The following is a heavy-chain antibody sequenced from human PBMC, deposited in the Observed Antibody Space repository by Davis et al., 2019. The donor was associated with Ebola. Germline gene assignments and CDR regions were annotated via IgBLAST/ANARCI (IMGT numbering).Heavy chain of an antibody. J-gene: IGHJ6*02. CDR1: GGSFSGYY. CDR2: INHSGST. V-gene: IGHV4-34*01. Sequence: SETLSLTCAVYGGSFSGYYWSWIRQPPGKGLEWIGEINHSGSTNYNPSLKSRVTISVDTYKNQFSLKLSSVTAADTAVYYCARAQGVVYYYGMDVWGQGTTVTVSS. CDR3: ARAQGVVYYYGMDV. D-gene: IGHD2-15*01.